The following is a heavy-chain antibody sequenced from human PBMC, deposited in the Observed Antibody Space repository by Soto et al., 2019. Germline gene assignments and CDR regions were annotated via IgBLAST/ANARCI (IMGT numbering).Heavy chain of an antibody. J-gene: IGHJ4*02. CDR2: INYSGST. D-gene: IGHD3-9*01. CDR1: GGSISYYY. V-gene: IGHV4-59*08. Sequence: QVQLQESGPGLVKPSETLSLTCTVSGGSISYYYWSWIRQPPGKGLEWIGYINYSGSTNYNPSLKRRVSISIATPKNLFSLKLSSVSAADTAVYYCATQDDILAGVDYWGQGTLVTVSS. CDR3: ATQDDILAGVDY.